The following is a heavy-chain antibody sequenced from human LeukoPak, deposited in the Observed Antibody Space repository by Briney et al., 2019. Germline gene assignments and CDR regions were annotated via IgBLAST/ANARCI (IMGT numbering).Heavy chain of an antibody. J-gene: IGHJ4*02. D-gene: IGHD3-10*01. V-gene: IGHV3-23*01. CDR2: IIGSGRST. Sequence: PGGSLRLSCAASGFTFGTYAMSWVRQAPGKGLEWVSGIIGSGRSTYYADSVKGRFTISRDNSKNTLYMQMNSLRAEDTAVYYCARSGGGPCDYWGQGTLVTVSS. CDR3: ARSGGGPCDY. CDR1: GFTFGTYA.